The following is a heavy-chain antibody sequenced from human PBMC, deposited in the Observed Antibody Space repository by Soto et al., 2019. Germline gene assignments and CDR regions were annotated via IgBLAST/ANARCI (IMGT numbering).Heavy chain of an antibody. CDR2: LWYDGSNK. D-gene: IGHD6-13*01. J-gene: IGHJ5*02. V-gene: IGHV3-33*01. Sequence: QVQLVESGGVVVQPGRSLRLSCAASGFTFSSYGMHWVRQAPGKGLEWVAVLWYDGSNKYYADSVKCRFTISRDNSKNTLYLQMNSLRAEDTAVYYCARGYVWFDPWGQGTLVTVSS. CDR3: ARGYVWFDP. CDR1: GFTFSSYG.